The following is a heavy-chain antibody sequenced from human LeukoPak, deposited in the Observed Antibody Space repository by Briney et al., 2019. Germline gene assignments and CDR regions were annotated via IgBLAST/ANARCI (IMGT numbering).Heavy chain of an antibody. Sequence: GGSLRLSCATSGFTFNIYWMQWVRQVPGKGLVWVSRIDSNGGGATYADSVKGRFTISRDNAKSTLYLQMNSLRVEDTAVYYCATEVTTSLDPRGQGTLVTVSS. V-gene: IGHV3-74*03. CDR2: IDSNGGGA. CDR3: ATEVTTSLDP. CDR1: GFTFNIYW. J-gene: IGHJ5*02. D-gene: IGHD4-17*01.